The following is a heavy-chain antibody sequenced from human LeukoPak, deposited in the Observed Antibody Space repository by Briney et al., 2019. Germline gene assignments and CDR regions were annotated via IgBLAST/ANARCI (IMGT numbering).Heavy chain of an antibody. J-gene: IGHJ4*02. CDR2: IYYSGST. D-gene: IGHD3-22*01. CDR1: GGSISSGGYY. Sequence: SETLSLTCTVSGGSISSGGYYWSWIRQHPGKGLEWIGYIYYSGSTYYNPSLKSRVTISVDTSKNQFSLKLSSVTAADTAVYYCARHQYPEAYDSSGTFDYWGQGTLVTVSS. V-gene: IGHV4-39*01. CDR3: ARHQYPEAYDSSGTFDY.